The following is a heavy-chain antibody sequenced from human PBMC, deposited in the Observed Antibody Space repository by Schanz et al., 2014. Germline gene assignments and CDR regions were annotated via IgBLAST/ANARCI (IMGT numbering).Heavy chain of an antibody. V-gene: IGHV3-23*04. Sequence: VQLVESGGGVVQPGRSLRLSCSASGFTFSTYAMSWARQTPGKGLEWVSSITTGGNTYYRDSVKGRFIVSRDNSKNTLYLEMNRLRVDDTAVYYCSKDKQGSRSDDSWGQGTLVTDSS. CDR2: ITTGGNT. J-gene: IGHJ5*01. D-gene: IGHD2-15*01. CDR3: SKDKQGSRSDDS. CDR1: GFTFSTYA.